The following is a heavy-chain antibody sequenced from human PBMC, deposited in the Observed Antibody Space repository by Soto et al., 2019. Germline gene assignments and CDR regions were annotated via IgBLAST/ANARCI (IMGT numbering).Heavy chain of an antibody. V-gene: IGHV5-51*01. J-gene: IGHJ6*02. CDR1: GYSFTSYW. Sequence: PGESLKISCKGSGYSFTSYWIGWVRQMPGKGLEWMGIIYPGDSDTRYSPSFQGQVTISADKSISTAYLQWSSLKASDTAMYYCARRKKAVAGPYYYYGGMDVWGQGTTVTVS. CDR3: ARRKKAVAGPYYYYGGMDV. D-gene: IGHD6-19*01. CDR2: IYPGDSDT.